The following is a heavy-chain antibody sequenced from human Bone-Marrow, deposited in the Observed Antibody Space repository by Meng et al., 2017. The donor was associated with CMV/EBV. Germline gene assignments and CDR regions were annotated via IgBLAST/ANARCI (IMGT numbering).Heavy chain of an antibody. CDR1: GFSFSNSA. Sequence: GRSWRPSCAALGFSFSNSAMHWVRHAPGKGLEGVAIITYNSRIKNYAESVKGRFTISRDNSKKTVFPQMNSMRLEDTALYYCVKKDGEDYYFDYWGQGALVTVSS. V-gene: IGHV3-30-3*02. CDR3: VKKDGEDYYFDY. D-gene: IGHD3-10*01. J-gene: IGHJ4*02. CDR2: ITYNSRIK.